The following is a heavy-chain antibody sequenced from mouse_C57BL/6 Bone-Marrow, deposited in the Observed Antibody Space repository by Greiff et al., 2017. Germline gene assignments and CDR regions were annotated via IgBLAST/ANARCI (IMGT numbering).Heavy chain of an antibody. CDR3: ARRDYYYGSRDY. CDR1: GYTFTSYW. CDR2: IDPSDSYT. Sequence: QVQLQQPGAELVKPGASVKLSCKASGYTFTSYWMQWVKQRPGQGLEWIGEIDPSDSYTNYNQKFKGKATLTVDTSSSTAYMQLSSLTSEDSAVYFCARRDYYYGSRDYWGQGTTLTVSS. D-gene: IGHD1-1*01. V-gene: IGHV1-50*01. J-gene: IGHJ2*01.